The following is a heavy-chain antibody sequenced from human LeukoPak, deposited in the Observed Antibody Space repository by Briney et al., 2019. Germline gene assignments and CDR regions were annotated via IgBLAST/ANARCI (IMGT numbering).Heavy chain of an antibody. D-gene: IGHD6-13*01. V-gene: IGHV3-30*03. Sequence: GGSLRLSCAASGFTFSSYGMHWVRQAPGKGLEWVAVISYDGSNKYYVDSVKGRFTISRDNSKNTLYLQMNSLRAEDTAVYYCSRGPPDSSTRWGQGTLVTVSS. CDR1: GFTFSSYG. J-gene: IGHJ4*02. CDR2: ISYDGSNK. CDR3: SRGPPDSSTR.